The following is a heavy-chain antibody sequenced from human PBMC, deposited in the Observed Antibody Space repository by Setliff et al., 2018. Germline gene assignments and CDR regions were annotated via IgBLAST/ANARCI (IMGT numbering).Heavy chain of an antibody. CDR3: ARSRDGGNSSGYSGAFDI. CDR1: GYTFTGYY. J-gene: IGHJ3*02. D-gene: IGHD3-22*01. CDR2: VNPNSGGT. V-gene: IGHV1-2*04. Sequence: ASVKVSCKASGYTFTGYYMHWVRQAPGQGLEWMGWVNPNSGGTNYAQKFQGWVTMTRDTSISTAYMELSRLRSDDTAVYYCARSRDGGNSSGYSGAFDIWGQGTMVTDSS.